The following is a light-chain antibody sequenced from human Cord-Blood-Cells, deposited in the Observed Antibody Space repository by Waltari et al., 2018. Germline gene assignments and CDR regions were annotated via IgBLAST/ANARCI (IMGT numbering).Light chain of an antibody. CDR2: QDS. J-gene: IGLJ1*01. CDR1: TLGHNY. CDR3: QAWDSSTLYV. Sequence: SYDLTQPPSVSVSPGHTPSITCPGATLGHNYASWYQQKPGQSAVLVIYQDSKRPSGIPERFSGSNAGNTATLTISGTQAMDEADYYCQAWDSSTLYVFGTGTKVTVL. V-gene: IGLV3-1*01.